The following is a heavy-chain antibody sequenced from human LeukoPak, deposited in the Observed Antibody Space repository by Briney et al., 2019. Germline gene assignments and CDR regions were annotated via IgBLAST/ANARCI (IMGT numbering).Heavy chain of an antibody. CDR1: GGSISSGSYY. J-gene: IGHJ4*02. V-gene: IGHV4-61*02. Sequence: SETLSLTCTVSGGSISSGSYYWSWIRQPAGKGLEWIGRIYTSGSTNYNPSLKSRVTISVDTSKNQFSLKLSSVTAADTAVYYCAREPTERGIAANFDYWGQGTLVTVSS. CDR3: AREPTERGIAANFDY. D-gene: IGHD6-13*01. CDR2: IYTSGST.